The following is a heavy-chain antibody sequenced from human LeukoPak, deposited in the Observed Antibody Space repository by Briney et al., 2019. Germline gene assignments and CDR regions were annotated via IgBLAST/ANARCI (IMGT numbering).Heavy chain of an antibody. V-gene: IGHV4-59*01. J-gene: IGHJ4*02. CDR2: IYYSGST. CDR3: ARSITMFGVVTYFAY. Sequence: SETLSLTCTVSGGSIRSYYWSWIRQPPGKGLEWIGYIYYSGSTNYNPSLKSRVTISVDTSKNQFSLKLSSVTAADTAVYYCARSITMFGVVTYFAYWGQGTLVTVSS. CDR1: GGSIRSYY. D-gene: IGHD3-3*01.